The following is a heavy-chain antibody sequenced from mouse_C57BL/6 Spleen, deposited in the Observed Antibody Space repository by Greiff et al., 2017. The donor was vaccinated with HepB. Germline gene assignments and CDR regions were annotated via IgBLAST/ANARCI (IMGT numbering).Heavy chain of an antibody. Sequence: EVKLVESGGGLVKPGGSLKLSCAASGFTFSSYTMSWVRQTPEKRLEWVATISGGGGNTYYQDSVKGRFTISRDNAKNTLYLQMSSLRSEDTAVYYCARHGGSSFHYYAMDYWGQGTSVTVSS. CDR2: ISGGGGNT. J-gene: IGHJ4*01. CDR1: GFTFSSYT. D-gene: IGHD1-1*01. CDR3: ARHGGSSFHYYAMDY. V-gene: IGHV5-9*04.